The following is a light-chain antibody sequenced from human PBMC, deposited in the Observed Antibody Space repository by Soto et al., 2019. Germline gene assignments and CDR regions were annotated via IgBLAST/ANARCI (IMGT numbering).Light chain of an antibody. Sequence: EIVLTQSPGTLSLSPGERATLSCRASQSVSGSYLAWYQQKPGQAPRLLIYGASSRATGIPDRFRGSGSGTDFTLTISRLEPEDFAVYYCQQYGRSPFTFGPGTKVDIK. CDR3: QQYGRSPFT. J-gene: IGKJ3*01. V-gene: IGKV3-20*01. CDR1: QSVSGSY. CDR2: GAS.